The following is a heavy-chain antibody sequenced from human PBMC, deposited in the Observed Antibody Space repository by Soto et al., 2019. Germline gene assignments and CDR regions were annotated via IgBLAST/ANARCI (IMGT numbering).Heavy chain of an antibody. CDR2: IYHSGST. Sequence: PSETLSLTCAVSGGSISSGGYSWSWIRQPPGKGLEWIGYIYHSGSTYYNPSLKSRVTISVDRSKNQFSLKLSSVTAADTAVYYCARGARRDPTSIYAFDIWGQGTMVTVSS. CDR3: ARGARRDPTSIYAFDI. V-gene: IGHV4-30-2*01. CDR1: GGSISSGGYS. J-gene: IGHJ3*02.